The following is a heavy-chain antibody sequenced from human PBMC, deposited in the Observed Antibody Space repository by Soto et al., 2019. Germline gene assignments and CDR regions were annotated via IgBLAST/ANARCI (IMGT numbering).Heavy chain of an antibody. CDR3: ALIPLRELLWFGELSY. CDR2: ISYDGSNK. CDR1: GFTFSSYG. D-gene: IGHD3-10*01. V-gene: IGHV3-30*03. Sequence: GGSLRLSCAASGFTFSSYGMHWVRQAPGKGLEWVAVISYDGSNKYYADSVKGRFTISRDNSKNTLYLQMNSLRAEDTAVYYCALIPLRELLWFGELSYWGQGTLVTVSS. J-gene: IGHJ4*02.